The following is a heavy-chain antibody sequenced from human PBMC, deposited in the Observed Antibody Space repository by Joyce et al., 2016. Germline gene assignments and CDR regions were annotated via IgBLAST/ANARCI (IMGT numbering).Heavy chain of an antibody. CDR2: ISHGGGST. CDR1: GFTFTSYA. J-gene: IGHJ3*02. CDR3: AKDQAPYYGSGKNAFDI. Sequence: EVQLLESGGGLVQSGGSLRLSCAASGFTFTSYAMSWVRQAPGKGLEWVSGISHGGGSTYYADSVKGRFTISRDNSKNTLYLQMNSLRAEDTAVYYCAKDQAPYYGSGKNAFDIWGQGTMVTVSS. D-gene: IGHD3-10*01. V-gene: IGHV3-23*01.